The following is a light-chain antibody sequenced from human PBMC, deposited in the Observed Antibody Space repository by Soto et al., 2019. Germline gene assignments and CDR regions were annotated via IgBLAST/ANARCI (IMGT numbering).Light chain of an antibody. J-gene: IGLJ3*02. Sequence: QCVLTQPASVSGSPGQSITFSCTGTSSDIGAYNYVSWYQHHPGKAPKLLIYDVTDRPSGVSDRFSGSKSGTTASLTISGLQAEDEADYFCSSYTTINTVVVFGGGTKVTVL. CDR1: SSDIGAYNY. V-gene: IGLV2-14*03. CDR2: DVT. CDR3: SSYTTINTVVV.